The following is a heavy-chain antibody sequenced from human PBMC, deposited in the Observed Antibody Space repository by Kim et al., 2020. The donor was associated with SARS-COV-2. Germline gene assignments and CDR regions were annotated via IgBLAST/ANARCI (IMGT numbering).Heavy chain of an antibody. J-gene: IGHJ4*02. Sequence: SETLSLTCAVSGESFIGYFCGWLRQPPGGGLEGIGEIRHSGSTNNNPSLKNRISLSVDTSKKQFSLHLTSLTAADTAVYFCARRLLDPGWVDSGGQGALV. CDR3: ARRLLDPGWVDS. V-gene: IGHV4-34*01. D-gene: IGHD6-19*01. CDR2: IRHSGST. CDR1: GESFIGYF.